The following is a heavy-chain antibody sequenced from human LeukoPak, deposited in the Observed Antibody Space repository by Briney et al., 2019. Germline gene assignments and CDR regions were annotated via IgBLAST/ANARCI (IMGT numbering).Heavy chain of an antibody. CDR1: GYTFTSYG. CDR2: ISAYNGNT. J-gene: IGHJ6*02. Sequence: ASVKVSCKASGYTFTSYGISWVRQAPGQGFEWMGWISAYNGNTNYAQKLQGRVTMTTDTSTSTAYMELRSLRSDDTAVYYCARGITIFGVVGYYYYGMDVWGQGTTVTVSS. D-gene: IGHD3-3*01. CDR3: ARGITIFGVVGYYYYGMDV. V-gene: IGHV1-18*01.